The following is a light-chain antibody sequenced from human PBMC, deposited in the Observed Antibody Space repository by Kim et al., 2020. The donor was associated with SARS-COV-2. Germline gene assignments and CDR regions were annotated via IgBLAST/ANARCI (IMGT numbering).Light chain of an antibody. CDR1: KLGDKY. Sequence: SYELTQPPSVSVSPGQTASITCSGDKLGDKYACWYQQKPGQSPVLVIYQDSKRPSGIPERFSGSNSGNTATLTFSGTQAMDEADYHCQAWDSSTEVFGGGTKLTVL. CDR3: QAWDSSTEV. J-gene: IGLJ2*01. V-gene: IGLV3-1*01. CDR2: QDS.